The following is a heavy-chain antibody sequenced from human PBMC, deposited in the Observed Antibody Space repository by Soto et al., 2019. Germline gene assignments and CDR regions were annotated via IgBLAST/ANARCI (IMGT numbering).Heavy chain of an antibody. J-gene: IGHJ4*02. V-gene: IGHV1-8*01. D-gene: IGHD6-19*01. Sequence: ASVKVSCKASGYTFTSYDINWVRQATGQGLEWMGWMNPNSGNTGYAQKLQGRVTMTRNTSISTAYMELSSLRSEDTAVYYCARGFGSGWSTDIDYWGQGTLVTVSS. CDR2: MNPNSGNT. CDR1: GYTFTSYD. CDR3: ARGFGSGWSTDIDY.